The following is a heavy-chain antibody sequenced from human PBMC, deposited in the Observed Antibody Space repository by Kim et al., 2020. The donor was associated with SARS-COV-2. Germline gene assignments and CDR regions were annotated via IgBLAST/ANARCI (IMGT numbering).Heavy chain of an antibody. D-gene: IGHD3-10*01. Sequence: RFTISRDNSKNTLYLQMNSLRAEDTAVYYCAKAYRHAQGWVSGERVYFDYWGQGTLVTVSS. V-gene: IGHV3-30*02. J-gene: IGHJ4*02. CDR3: AKAYRHAQGWVSGERVYFDY.